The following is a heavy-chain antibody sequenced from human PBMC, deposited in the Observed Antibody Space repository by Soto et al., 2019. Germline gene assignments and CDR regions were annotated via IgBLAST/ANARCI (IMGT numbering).Heavy chain of an antibody. CDR2: ISSSSSYI. V-gene: IGHV3-21*01. D-gene: IGHD3-3*01. Sequence: RGSLRLSCAASGFTFSSYSMNWFRQALGKGLEWVSSISSSSSYIYYADSVKGRFTISRDNAKNTLYLQMNSLRAEDTAVYYCARSPTGLWEWLLLPFDYWGKGTLVTVAS. CDR1: GFTFSSYS. CDR3: ARSPTGLWEWLLLPFDY. J-gene: IGHJ4*02.